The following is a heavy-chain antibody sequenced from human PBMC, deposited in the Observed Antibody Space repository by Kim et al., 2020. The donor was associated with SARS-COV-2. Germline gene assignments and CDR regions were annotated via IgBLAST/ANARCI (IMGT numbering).Heavy chain of an antibody. V-gene: IGHV1-24*01. Sequence: ASVKVSCKVSGYTLTELSMHWVRQAPGKGLEWMGGFDPEDGETIYAQKFQGRVTMTEDTSTDTAYMELSSLRSEDTAVYYCATVVGSSSSHHYYYGMDVWGQGTTVTVSS. CDR1: GYTLTELS. CDR3: ATVVGSSSSHHYYYGMDV. D-gene: IGHD6-13*01. CDR2: FDPEDGET. J-gene: IGHJ6*02.